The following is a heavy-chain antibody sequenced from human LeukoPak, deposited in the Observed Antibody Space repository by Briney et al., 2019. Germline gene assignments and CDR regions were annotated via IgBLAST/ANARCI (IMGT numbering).Heavy chain of an antibody. CDR3: ARDQREGIAARPGLNAFDI. CDR1: GYTFTSYY. D-gene: IGHD6-6*01. V-gene: IGHV1-46*01. J-gene: IGHJ3*02. Sequence: GASVKVSCKASGYTFTSYYMHWVRQAPGQGLERMGIINPSGGSTSYAQKFQGRVTMTRDTSTSTVYMELSSLRSEDTAVYYCARDQREGIAARPGLNAFDIWGQGTMVTVSS. CDR2: INPSGGST.